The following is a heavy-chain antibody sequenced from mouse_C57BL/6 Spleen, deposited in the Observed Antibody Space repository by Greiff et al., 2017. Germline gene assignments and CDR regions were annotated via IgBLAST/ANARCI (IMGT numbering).Heavy chain of an antibody. CDR3: ARSYSNDGHFDD. V-gene: IGHV1-82*01. CDR1: GYAFSSSW. D-gene: IGHD2-12*01. J-gene: IGHJ2*01. CDR2: IYPGDGDT. Sequence: VKLMESGPELVKPGASVKISCKASGYAFSSSWMNWVKQRPGQGLEWIGRIYPGDGDTNYNGNFKGKATLTADKSSSTAYMQLSSLTSEDSAVYFCARSYSNDGHFDDWGQGTTLTVSS.